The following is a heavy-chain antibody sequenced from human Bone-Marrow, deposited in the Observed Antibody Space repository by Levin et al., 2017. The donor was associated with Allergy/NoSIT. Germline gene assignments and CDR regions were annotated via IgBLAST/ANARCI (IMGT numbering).Heavy chain of an antibody. J-gene: IGHJ4*02. CDR2: ISSSSSYI. Sequence: SCAASGFTFSSYSMNWVRQAPGKGLEWVSSISSSSSYIYYADSVKGRFTISRDNAKNSLYLQMNSLRAEDTAVYYCARDCSYYDSSGYCYFDYWGQGTLVTVSS. D-gene: IGHD3-22*01. CDR3: ARDCSYYDSSGYCYFDY. V-gene: IGHV3-21*01. CDR1: GFTFSSYS.